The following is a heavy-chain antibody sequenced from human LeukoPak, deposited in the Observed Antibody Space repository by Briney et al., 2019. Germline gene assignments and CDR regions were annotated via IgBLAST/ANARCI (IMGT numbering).Heavy chain of an antibody. CDR1: GFTFSNFW. CDR3: AKVGHRKSYDYYYYCGMDV. J-gene: IGHJ6*02. V-gene: IGHV3-23*01. Sequence: QTGGSLRLSCAASGFTFSNFWMSWVRQAPGKGLEWVSAISGGGSSTYYADSVRGRFTISRDNSKNTLYLQMNSLRAEDTAVYYCAKVGHRKSYDYYYYCGMDVWGQGTTVTVSS. CDR2: ISGGGSST. D-gene: IGHD1-26*01.